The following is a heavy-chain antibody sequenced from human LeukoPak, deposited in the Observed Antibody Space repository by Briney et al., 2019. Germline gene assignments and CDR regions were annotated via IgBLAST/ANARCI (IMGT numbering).Heavy chain of an antibody. V-gene: IGHV4-39*01. CDR1: GGSLSSSSYY. CDR2: IYYSGST. CDR3: ARRASTKYYYDSGTRDDAFDI. J-gene: IGHJ3*02. D-gene: IGHD3-10*01. Sequence: SETLSLTCTVPGGSLSSSSYYSGWIRQPPGKGLEWIWSIYYSGSTYYNLSVKSRVTISVDTSKNQFSLKLSSVTAADTAVYYCARRASTKYYYDSGTRDDAFDIWGKGTMVTVSS.